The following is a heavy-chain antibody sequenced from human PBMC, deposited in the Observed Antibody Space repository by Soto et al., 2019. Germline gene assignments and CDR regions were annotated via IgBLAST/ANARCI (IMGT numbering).Heavy chain of an antibody. CDR2: INQVGHT. J-gene: IGHJ4*02. D-gene: IGHD6-13*01. CDR1: GFTFSNCV. CDR3: AKGLLNGRWYAAD. V-gene: IGHV3-23*01. Sequence: EVQLLESGGVLVQPGEYLRLTCETSGFTFSNCVMTWFRQAPGKALEWVSTINQVGHTDYADSVKGRFTISRDNSRGTVYLQMNSLRVEDTAVYYCAKGLLNGRWYAADWGQGTLVTVSS.